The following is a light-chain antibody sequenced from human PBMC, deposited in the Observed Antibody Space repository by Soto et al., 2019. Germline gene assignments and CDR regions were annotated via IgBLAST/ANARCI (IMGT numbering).Light chain of an antibody. CDR2: TNN. CDR1: SSNIGSNT. V-gene: IGLV1-44*01. CDR3: ASWDDSLNGFV. J-gene: IGLJ1*01. Sequence: QSALTQPPSASGAPGQRVTISCSGSSSNIGSNTVNWYQQLPGTAPKLLIYTNNQRPSGVRDRFSGSRSGTSASLAISGLQSEDEADYYCASWDDSLNGFVFGTGTKVNVL.